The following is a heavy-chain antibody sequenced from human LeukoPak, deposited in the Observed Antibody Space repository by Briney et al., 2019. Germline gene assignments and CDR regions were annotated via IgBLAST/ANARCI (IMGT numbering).Heavy chain of an antibody. Sequence: GGSLRLSCAASGFTFRGYNLNWVRQAPGKGLEWVSAISSSSSYIYYADSVKGRFTISRDNAKNSLYLQMNSLRAEDTAVYYCARAIIAAAGSSAFDIWGQGTMVTVSS. CDR2: ISSSSSYI. J-gene: IGHJ3*02. D-gene: IGHD6-13*01. V-gene: IGHV3-21*01. CDR1: GFTFRGYN. CDR3: ARAIIAAAGSSAFDI.